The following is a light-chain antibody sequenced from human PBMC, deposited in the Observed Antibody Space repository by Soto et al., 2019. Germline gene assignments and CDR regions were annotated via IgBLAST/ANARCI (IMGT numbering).Light chain of an antibody. Sequence: EIVLTQSPAALSLYPGERATLSCRASQSVSSYLAWYQQKPGQAPRLLIYDASNRATGIPARFSGSGSGTDFTLTISSLVPEDFAVYYCQQRSNWPPSLTLGGGTKVDIK. CDR1: QSVSSY. CDR3: QQRSNWPPSLT. V-gene: IGKV3-11*01. CDR2: DAS. J-gene: IGKJ4*01.